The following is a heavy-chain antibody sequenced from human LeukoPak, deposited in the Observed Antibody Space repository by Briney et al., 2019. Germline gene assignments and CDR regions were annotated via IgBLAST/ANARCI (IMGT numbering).Heavy chain of an antibody. CDR3: ARPRDSAYCDY. V-gene: IGHV5-51*01. J-gene: IGHJ4*02. D-gene: IGHD3-22*01. Sequence: GCLNISREGSGYSFTSYWIGWGRQMPGKGLEWMGVIYPGDSDTRYSPSFQGQVTISADKSISTAYLQWSSLKASDTARYYCARPRDSAYCDYWGQGTLVTVSS. CDR2: IYPGDSDT. CDR1: GYSFTSYW.